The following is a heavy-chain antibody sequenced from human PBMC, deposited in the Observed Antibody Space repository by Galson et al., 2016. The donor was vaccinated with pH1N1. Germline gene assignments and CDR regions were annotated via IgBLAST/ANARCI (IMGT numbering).Heavy chain of an antibody. CDR3: AREPGGHGYFDY. CDR1: GYTFITYH. J-gene: IGHJ4*02. CDR2: INPSGVST. D-gene: IGHD6-25*01. Sequence: SVKVSCKASGYTFITYHIHWVRQAPGQGLEWLGIINPSGVSTTYAQKFQGRVTMTRDTSTSTVYMELSSLKSEDTALYYCAREPGGHGYFDYWGQGTLVTVSS. V-gene: IGHV1-46*01.